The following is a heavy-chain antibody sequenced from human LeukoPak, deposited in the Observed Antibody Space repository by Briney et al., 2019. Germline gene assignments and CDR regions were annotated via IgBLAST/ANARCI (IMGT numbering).Heavy chain of an antibody. V-gene: IGHV4-59*01. J-gene: IGHJ4*02. CDR1: GGSISSYY. D-gene: IGHD5-18*01. CDR2: IYYSGST. Sequence: SETLSLTCTVSGGSISSYYWSWIRQPPGKGLEWIGYIYYSGSTNYNPSLKSRVTISVDTSKNQFSLKLSSVTAADTAVYYCARDRGYSYGYGFDYWGQGTLVTVSS. CDR3: ARDRGYSYGYGFDY.